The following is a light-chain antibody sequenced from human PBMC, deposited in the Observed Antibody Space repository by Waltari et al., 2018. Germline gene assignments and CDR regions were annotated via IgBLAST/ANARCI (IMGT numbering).Light chain of an antibody. CDR3: GTWDTDLSVV. CDR2: DNN. CDR1: F. Sequence: SVLTQPPSVSAAPGQQVNFVSWYQQLPGTAPKLLIYDNNKRPSGIPDRFSGSKSGTSATLGITGLQTGDEADYYCGTWDTDLSVVFGGGTKLTVL. J-gene: IGLJ2*01. V-gene: IGLV1-51*01.